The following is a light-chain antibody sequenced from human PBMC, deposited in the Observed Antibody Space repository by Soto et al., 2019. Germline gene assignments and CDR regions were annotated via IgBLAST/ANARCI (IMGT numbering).Light chain of an antibody. J-gene: IGLJ1*01. V-gene: IGLV2-14*01. CDR3: SSYTSSSTLYV. Sequence: QSVLTQPASVSGSPGQSITISCTGISSDVGGYNYVPWYQQHPGKAPKLMIYDVSNRPSGVSNRFSGSKSGNTASLTISGLQAEDEADYYCSSYTSSSTLYVFGTGTKVTVL. CDR2: DVS. CDR1: SSDVGGYNY.